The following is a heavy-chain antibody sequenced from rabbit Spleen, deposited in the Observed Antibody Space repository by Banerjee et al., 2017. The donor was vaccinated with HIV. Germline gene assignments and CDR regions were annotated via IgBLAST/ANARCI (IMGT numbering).Heavy chain of an antibody. CDR1: GVSFSSSSY. Sequence: QEQLVEYGGDLVQPEGSLTLTCTASGVSFSSSSYMCWVRQAPGKGLEWIACIDTGSSGFTYFATWAKGRFTCSKTSSTTVTLQMTSLTAADTATYFCARDLADVIGWNFGWWGPGTLVTVS. CDR3: ARDLADVIGWNFGW. D-gene: IGHD1-1*01. V-gene: IGHV1S45*01. J-gene: IGHJ4*01. CDR2: IDTGSSGFT.